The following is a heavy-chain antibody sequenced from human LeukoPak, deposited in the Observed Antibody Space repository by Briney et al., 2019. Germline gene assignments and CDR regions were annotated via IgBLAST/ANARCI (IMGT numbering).Heavy chain of an antibody. CDR2: IGSGGDT. Sequence: GGSLRLSCAASGFTFSSYAMTWVRQSPGKGLEWVSVIGSGGDTYYSDSVQGRFTISRDNSKNTLYLQMNSLRADDTFVYYCAKYYAARSRSFDFWGQGTLVTVSS. D-gene: IGHD3-10*01. V-gene: IGHV3-23*01. J-gene: IGHJ4*02. CDR3: AKYYAARSRSFDF. CDR1: GFTFSSYA.